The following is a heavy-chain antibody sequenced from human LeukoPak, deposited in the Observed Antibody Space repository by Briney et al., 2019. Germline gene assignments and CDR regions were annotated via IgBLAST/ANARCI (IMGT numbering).Heavy chain of an antibody. CDR3: ARPRSTSGWDGDFDS. Sequence: KPSETLSLTCTVSGGSISSYYWSRIRQPAGKGLEWIGRIYISGSTNYNPSLKSRVTMSVDTSKNQFSLNLTSVTAADTAVYYCARPRSTSGWDGDFDSWGQGTLVTVSS. V-gene: IGHV4-4*07. CDR1: GGSISSYY. D-gene: IGHD6-19*01. J-gene: IGHJ4*02. CDR2: IYISGST.